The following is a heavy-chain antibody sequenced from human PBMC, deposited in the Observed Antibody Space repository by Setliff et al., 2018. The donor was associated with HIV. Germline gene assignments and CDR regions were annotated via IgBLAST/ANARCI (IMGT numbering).Heavy chain of an antibody. Sequence: PSETLSLTCVVSGDSISRSRYYWGWIRQPPGKGLEWIGSFYYSGSTNYNPSLKSRVTISVDTSKNQFSLKLSSVTAADTAVYYCARGSLYSSSSCFDYWGQGTLVTVSS. CDR3: ARGSLYSSSSCFDY. CDR2: FYYSGST. V-gene: IGHV4-39*07. D-gene: IGHD6-13*01. CDR1: GDSISRSRYY. J-gene: IGHJ4*02.